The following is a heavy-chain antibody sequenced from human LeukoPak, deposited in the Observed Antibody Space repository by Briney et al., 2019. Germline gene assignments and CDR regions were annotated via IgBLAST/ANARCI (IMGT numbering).Heavy chain of an antibody. J-gene: IGHJ4*02. CDR2: ISTNSEYI. CDR1: GFALSSYS. CDR3: ARVRLAKTTTPKPGYSYGPGDY. D-gene: IGHD5-18*01. V-gene: IGHV3-21*06. Sequence: GGFLRLSCAASGFALSSYSMNWVRQAPGKGLEWVSAISTNSEYIYYTDSVKGRFIISRDNAQNSLYLQMNSLRAEDTAVYYCARVRLAKTTTPKPGYSYGPGDYWGQGTLVTVSS.